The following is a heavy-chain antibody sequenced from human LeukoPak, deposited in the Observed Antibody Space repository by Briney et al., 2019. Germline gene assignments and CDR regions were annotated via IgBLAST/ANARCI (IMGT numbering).Heavy chain of an antibody. D-gene: IGHD3-3*01. V-gene: IGHV4-38-2*01. CDR3: ARVPVPPYYDFWSSYYYYMDV. CDR2: IYHSGST. CDR1: GYSISSGYY. J-gene: IGHJ6*03. Sequence: SETLSLTCAVSGYSISSGYYWGWIRQPPGKELEWIGSIYHSGSTYYNPSLKSRVTISVDTSKNQFSLKLSSVTAADTAVYYCARVPVPPYYDFWSSYYYYMDVWGKGTTVTVS.